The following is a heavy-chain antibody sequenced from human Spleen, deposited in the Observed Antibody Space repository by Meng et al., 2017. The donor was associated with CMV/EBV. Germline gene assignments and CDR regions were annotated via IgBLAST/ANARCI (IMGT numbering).Heavy chain of an antibody. D-gene: IGHD4-17*01. CDR3: ARDRTVTSEGYYYYYGMDV. V-gene: IGHV1-69*05. Sequence: SVKVSCKASGGTFSSYAISWVRQAPGQGLEWMGGIIPIFGTANYAQKFQGRVTINTDESTSAAYMELSSLRSEDTAVYYCARDRTVTSEGYYYYYGMDVWGQGTTVTVSS. CDR1: GGTFSSYA. J-gene: IGHJ6*02. CDR2: IIPIFGTA.